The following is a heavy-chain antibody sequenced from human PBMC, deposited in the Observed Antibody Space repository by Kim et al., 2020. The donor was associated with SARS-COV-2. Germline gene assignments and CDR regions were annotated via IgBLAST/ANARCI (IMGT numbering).Heavy chain of an antibody. CDR2: INGDGRNI. Sequence: GGSLRLSCAASGFTFSAYAMDWVRQAPGKGLEWVSSINGDGRNIYYADSVKGRFTISRDNAENTLYLQMNSLRAEDTAVYYCARVGCASTRCYGTYYVGYWGQGTLLTVSS. V-gene: IGHV3-21*01. J-gene: IGHJ4*02. CDR1: GFTFSAYA. CDR3: ARVGCASTRCYGTYYVGY. D-gene: IGHD2-2*01.